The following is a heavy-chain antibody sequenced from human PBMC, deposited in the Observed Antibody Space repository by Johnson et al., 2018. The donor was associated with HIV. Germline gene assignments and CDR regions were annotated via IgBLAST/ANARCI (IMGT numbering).Heavy chain of an antibody. CDR1: GFTVRSNY. CDR2: IYGGGST. CDR3: GRGRGGYYTFDV. V-gene: IGHV3-53*01. J-gene: IGHJ3*01. Sequence: VQLVESGGGLIQPGGSLRLSCAASGFTVRSNYMSWVRQAPGKGLEWVSVIYGGGSTDYGDPVKGRFTISRDNSKNTVYLQMNRLGAEDTAVYYCGRGRGGYYTFDVWGQGTMVTVSS. D-gene: IGHD1-26*01.